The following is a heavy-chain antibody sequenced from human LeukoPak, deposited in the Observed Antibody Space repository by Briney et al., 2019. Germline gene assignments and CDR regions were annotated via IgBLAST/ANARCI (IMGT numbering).Heavy chain of an antibody. Sequence: GGSLRLSCAASGFTFSSYSMNWVRQAPGKGLEWVSSISSSSSYIYYADSVRGRFTISRDNSKNTLYLQMNSLRAEDTAVYYCAELGITMIGGVWGKGTTVTISS. CDR1: GFTFSSYS. CDR2: ISSSSSYI. J-gene: IGHJ6*04. D-gene: IGHD3-10*02. V-gene: IGHV3-21*01. CDR3: AELGITMIGGV.